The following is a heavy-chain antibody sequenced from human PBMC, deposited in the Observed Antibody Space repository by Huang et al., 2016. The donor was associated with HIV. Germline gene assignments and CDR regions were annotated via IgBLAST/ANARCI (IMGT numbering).Heavy chain of an antibody. Sequence: QVHLVQSGAEVKKPGASVKVSCKASGYTFTGYYIHWVRQAPGQGREWSGWINPKSGGTNSAQTFQDRITMTRDTSINTAYMELRRLKSDDTAIYYCARDSRYWSSGTSGWYYFYGLDVWGQGTAVTVS. J-gene: IGHJ6*02. CDR1: GYTFTGYY. D-gene: IGHD2-2*01. V-gene: IGHV1-2*02. CDR2: INPKSGGT. CDR3: ARDSRYWSSGTSGWYYFYGLDV.